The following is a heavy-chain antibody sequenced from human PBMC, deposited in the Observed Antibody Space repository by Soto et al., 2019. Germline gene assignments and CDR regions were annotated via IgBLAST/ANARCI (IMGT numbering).Heavy chain of an antibody. CDR1: GGSIRDYY. Sequence: TLSLTCTVSGGSIRDYYWSWIRQSPGKGLEWLGYIYDRGTTNYNPSLRSRVTISMDTSKNQFSLKLSSVTTADTAVYYCAGVGGYSYGEFDYWGQGALVTVSS. CDR2: IYDRGTT. CDR3: AGVGGYSYGEFDY. D-gene: IGHD5-18*01. V-gene: IGHV4-59*01. J-gene: IGHJ4*02.